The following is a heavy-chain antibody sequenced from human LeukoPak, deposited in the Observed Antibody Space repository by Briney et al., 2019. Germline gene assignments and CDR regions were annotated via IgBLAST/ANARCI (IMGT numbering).Heavy chain of an antibody. CDR2: ISYDGSNK. J-gene: IGHJ4*02. Sequence: GRSLRLSCAASGFTFSSYGMHWVRQAPGKGLEWVAVISYDGSNKYYADSVKGRFTISRDNSKNTLYLQMNSLRAEDTAVYYCARDVDRDYWGQGTLVTVSS. V-gene: IGHV3-30*03. CDR3: ARDVDRDY. D-gene: IGHD3/OR15-3a*01. CDR1: GFTFSSYG.